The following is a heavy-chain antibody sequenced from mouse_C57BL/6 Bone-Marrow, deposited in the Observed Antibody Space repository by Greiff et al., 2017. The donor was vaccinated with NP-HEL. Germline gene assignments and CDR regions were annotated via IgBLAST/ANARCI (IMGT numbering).Heavy chain of an antibody. J-gene: IGHJ2*01. CDR3: ARDASMVTPYYFDY. Sequence: EVQLVESGGGLVKPGGSLKLSCAASGFTFSSYAMSWVRQTPEKRLEWVATISDGGSYTYYPDNVKGRFTISRDNAKNNLYLQMSHLKSEDTAMYYCARDASMVTPYYFDYWGQGTTLTVSS. D-gene: IGHD2-2*01. V-gene: IGHV5-4*01. CDR1: GFTFSSYA. CDR2: ISDGGSYT.